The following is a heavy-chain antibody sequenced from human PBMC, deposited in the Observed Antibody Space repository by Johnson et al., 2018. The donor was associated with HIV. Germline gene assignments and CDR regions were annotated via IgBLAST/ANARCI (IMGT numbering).Heavy chain of an antibody. CDR2: ISGSGSTI. CDR1: GFTFSDYY. Sequence: QVQLVESGGGLVKPGGSLRLSCAASGFTFSDYYMSWIRQAPGKGLEWVSYISGSGSTIYYADSVKGRFTISRDNAKNSLFLQMNSLRAEDTAGYYCAKDAWPLNRGDAFDIWGQGTMVTVSS. D-gene: IGHD1-14*01. CDR3: AKDAWPLNRGDAFDI. V-gene: IGHV3-11*04. J-gene: IGHJ3*02.